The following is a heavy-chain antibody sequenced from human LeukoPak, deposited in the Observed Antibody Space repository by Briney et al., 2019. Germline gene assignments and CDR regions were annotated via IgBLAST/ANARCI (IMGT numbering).Heavy chain of an antibody. J-gene: IGHJ4*02. CDR1: GGSISSSSYY. V-gene: IGHV4-39*02. Sequence: SETLSLTCTVSGGSISSSSYYWGWIRQPPGKGLEWIGSIYYSGCTYYNPSLKSRVTISVDTSKHHFSLKLSSVTAADTAVYYCARLLAAHRRYYFDYWGQGTLVTVSS. CDR3: ARLLAAHRRYYFDY. CDR2: IYYSGCT. D-gene: IGHD2-15*01.